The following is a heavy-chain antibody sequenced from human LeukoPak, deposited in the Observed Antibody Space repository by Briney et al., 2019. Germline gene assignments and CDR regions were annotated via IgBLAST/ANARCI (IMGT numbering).Heavy chain of an antibody. V-gene: IGHV4-34*01. Sequence: SETLSLTCAVYGGSFSSYYWSWIRQPPGKGLEWIGEINHSGSTNYNPSLKSRVTMSVDTSKNQFSLKLSSVTAADTAVYYCAREAVKGARIDYWGQGTLVTVSS. CDR2: INHSGST. J-gene: IGHJ4*02. D-gene: IGHD4-17*01. CDR3: AREAVKGARIDY. CDR1: GGSFSSYY.